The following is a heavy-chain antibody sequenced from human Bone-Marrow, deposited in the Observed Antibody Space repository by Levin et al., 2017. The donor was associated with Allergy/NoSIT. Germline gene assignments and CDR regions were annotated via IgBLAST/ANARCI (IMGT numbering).Heavy chain of an antibody. Sequence: ESGPTLVKPTQTLTLTCTFSGFSLSTSGVGVAWIRQPPGKALEWLAVIYWNDDKFYNPSLKSRLTITKDTSKNQVVLIMANLDSVDTATYYCAHAYYHLGYAMDVWGQGTTVTVSS. CDR3: AHAYYHLGYAMDV. CDR2: IYWNDDK. J-gene: IGHJ6*02. V-gene: IGHV2-5*01. D-gene: IGHD3-22*01. CDR1: GFSLSTSGVG.